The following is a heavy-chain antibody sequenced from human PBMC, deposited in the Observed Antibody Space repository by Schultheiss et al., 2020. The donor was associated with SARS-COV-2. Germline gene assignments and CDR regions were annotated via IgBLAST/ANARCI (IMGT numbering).Heavy chain of an antibody. Sequence: SETLSLTCTVSGGSISDYYWSWIRQPPGKGLEWIGYIYYSGSTNYNPSLKSRVTISVDTSKNQFSLKLSSVTAADTAVYYCARARAAPPLDYYYYMDVWGKGTTVTVSS. CDR1: GGSISDYY. CDR2: IYYSGST. D-gene: IGHD2-15*01. V-gene: IGHV4-59*12. CDR3: ARARAAPPLDYYYYMDV. J-gene: IGHJ6*03.